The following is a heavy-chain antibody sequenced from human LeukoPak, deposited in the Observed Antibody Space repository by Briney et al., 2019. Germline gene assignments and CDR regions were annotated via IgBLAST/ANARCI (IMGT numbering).Heavy chain of an antibody. CDR2: INHSGST. Sequence: SETLSLTCAVYGGSFSGYYWSWIRQPPGKGLEWIGEINHSGSTNYNPSLKSRVTIPVDTSKNQFSLKLSSVTAADTAVYYCARMVGVRGVIITSTYYYYYMDVWGKGTTVTVSS. J-gene: IGHJ6*03. CDR3: ARMVGVRGVIITSTYYYYYMDV. CDR1: GGSFSGYY. D-gene: IGHD3-10*01. V-gene: IGHV4-34*01.